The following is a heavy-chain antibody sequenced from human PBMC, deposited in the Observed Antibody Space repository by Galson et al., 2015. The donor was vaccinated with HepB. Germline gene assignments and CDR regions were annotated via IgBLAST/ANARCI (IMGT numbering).Heavy chain of an antibody. CDR1: GFTFSSYA. CDR2: ISGSGGST. J-gene: IGHJ3*02. Sequence: SLRLSCAASGFTFSSYAMSWARQAPGKGLEWVSAISGSGGSTYYADSVKGRFTISRDNSKNTLYLQMNSLRAEDTAVYYCAKFHSPPAGTLDAFDIWGQGTMVTVSS. CDR3: AKFHSPPAGTLDAFDI. D-gene: IGHD6-13*01. V-gene: IGHV3-23*01.